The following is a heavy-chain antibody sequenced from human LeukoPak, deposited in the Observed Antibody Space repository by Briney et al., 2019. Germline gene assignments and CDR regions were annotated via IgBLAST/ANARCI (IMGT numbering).Heavy chain of an antibody. V-gene: IGHV3-33*01. J-gene: IGHJ4*02. CDR3: ARDAGGAFGNYVNYFDY. CDR1: GFTFSSYG. CDR2: IWYDGSNK. Sequence: GGSLRLSCAASGFTFSSYGMHRVRQAPGKGLEWVAVIWYDGSNKYYADSVEGRFTISRDNSKNTLYLQMNSLRAEDTAVYYCARDAGGAFGNYVNYFDYWGQGTLVTVSS. D-gene: IGHD4-11*01.